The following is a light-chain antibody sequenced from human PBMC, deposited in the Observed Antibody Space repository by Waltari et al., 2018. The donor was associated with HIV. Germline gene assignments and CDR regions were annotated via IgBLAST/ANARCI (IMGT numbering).Light chain of an antibody. J-gene: IGLJ3*02. V-gene: IGLV1-51*01. CDR2: AND. Sequence: QSMLTQPPSVSAAPGQKVTISCSRSSSNLGNDFVSWYQHLPGAAPKLVIYANDNRPSGIPDRFSGSKSGASATLVITELQTGYEGEYYCGTWDSRLNAGVFGGGTKLTVL. CDR3: GTWDSRLNAGV. CDR1: SSNLGNDF.